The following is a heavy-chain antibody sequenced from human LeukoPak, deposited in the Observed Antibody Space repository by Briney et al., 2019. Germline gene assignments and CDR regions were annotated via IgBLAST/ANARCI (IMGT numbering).Heavy chain of an antibody. V-gene: IGHV3-53*01. Sequence: SGGSLRLSCAASGFTVSTNYMNWVRQAPGKGLEWVSVVYMGGTTYYADSVKGRFTISRDNSKNTLYLQMNNLRADDTAVFYCVKETGHNWGYFEFWGQGTLVTVSS. D-gene: IGHD7-27*01. CDR1: GFTVSTNY. CDR3: VKETGHNWGYFEF. J-gene: IGHJ4*02. CDR2: VYMGGTT.